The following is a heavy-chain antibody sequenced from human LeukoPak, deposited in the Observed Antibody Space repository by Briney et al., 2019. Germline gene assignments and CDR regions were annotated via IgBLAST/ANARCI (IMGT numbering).Heavy chain of an antibody. V-gene: IGHV3-23*01. CDR2: ISGDAGRT. D-gene: IGHD3-9*01. Sequence: GGSLRLSCAASGFTFSSYGMNWVRQAPGKGLEWVSGISGDAGRTYYADSVKGRFTIYRDNSKNTLYLQMNSLRAEDTALYYCAKDLDYDILTGYNDYWGQGTLVTVSS. CDR1: GFTFSSYG. CDR3: AKDLDYDILTGYNDY. J-gene: IGHJ4*02.